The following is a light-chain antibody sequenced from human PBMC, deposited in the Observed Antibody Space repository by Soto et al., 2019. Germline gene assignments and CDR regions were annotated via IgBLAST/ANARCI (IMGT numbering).Light chain of an antibody. CDR1: QSVSDY. CDR3: QQRTMLA. CDR2: DTS. V-gene: IGKV3-11*01. Sequence: EIVLTQSPATLSLSPGARATLSCRASQSVSDYLAWYQQRPGQAPRLLIYDTSIRAAGIPARFSGSGSGTDFTLTISSLEPEDFAVYYCQQRTMLAFGGGTKVEIK. J-gene: IGKJ4*01.